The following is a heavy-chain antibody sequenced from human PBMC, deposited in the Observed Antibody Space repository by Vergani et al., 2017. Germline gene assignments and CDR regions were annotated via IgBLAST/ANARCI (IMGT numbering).Heavy chain of an antibody. D-gene: IGHD3-10*01. J-gene: IGHJ3*02. CDR2: IYYSGST. V-gene: IGHV4-59*01. CDR1: GGSISSYY. Sequence: QVQLQESGPGLVKPSETLSLTCTVSGGSISSYYWSWIRKPPGKGLGGIGYIYYSGSTNYNPSLKSRVTISVETSKNQFSLKLRSVTAADTAVYYCARDSSKVRGVIVVPSGAFDIWGQGTMVTVSS. CDR3: ARDSSKVRGVIVVPSGAFDI.